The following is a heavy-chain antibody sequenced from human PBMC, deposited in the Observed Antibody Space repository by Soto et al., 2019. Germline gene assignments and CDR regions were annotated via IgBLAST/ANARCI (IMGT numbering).Heavy chain of an antibody. V-gene: IGHV4-39*07. CDR3: ARKRGSAVYFYLYGLDV. CDR2: TYSSGGA. J-gene: IGHJ6*02. Sequence: PSETLSLTCSISGGSINGNNYSWGWIRQPPGRGLEWIGNTYSSGGAYYDPSFKSRASISVDTSKSQVFLKLTSVTAADTAIYYCARKRGSAVYFYLYGLDVWGHGTTVTVSS. CDR1: GGSINGNNYS. D-gene: IGHD3-10*01.